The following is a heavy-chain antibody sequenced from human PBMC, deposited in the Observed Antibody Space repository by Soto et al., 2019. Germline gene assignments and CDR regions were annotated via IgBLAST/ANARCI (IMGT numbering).Heavy chain of an antibody. J-gene: IGHJ4*02. V-gene: IGHV4-39*01. CDR1: GGSISSSNSY. CDR2: MYYRGNT. Sequence: QLQLQESGPGLVKPSETLSLTCTVSGGSISSSNSYWGWIRQSPGKGLEWIGTMYYRGNTYYNPSLKRRVTISVDTSKNQFSLKLSSVTAADTAVYYCARHPDLGVRGAKLDYWGQGTLVTVSS. CDR3: ARHPDLGVRGAKLDY. D-gene: IGHD3-10*01.